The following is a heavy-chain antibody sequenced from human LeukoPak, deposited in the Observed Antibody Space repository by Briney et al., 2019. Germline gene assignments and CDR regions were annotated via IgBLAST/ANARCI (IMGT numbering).Heavy chain of an antibody. D-gene: IGHD6-13*01. J-gene: IGHJ4*02. V-gene: IGHV3-15*01. CDR3: TSITAAGYIDY. CDR2: IKSKTDGGTT. Sequence: GGSLRLSCVASGFTFNTYSMSWVRQAPGKGLEWVGRIKSKTDGGTTDYAAPVKGRFTISRDDSKNTLHLQMNSLKTEDTAVYYCTSITAAGYIDYWGQGTLVTVSS. CDR1: GFTFNTYS.